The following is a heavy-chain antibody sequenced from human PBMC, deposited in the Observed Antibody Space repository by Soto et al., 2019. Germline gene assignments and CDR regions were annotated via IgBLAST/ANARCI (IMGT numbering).Heavy chain of an antibody. V-gene: IGHV3-64*04. D-gene: IGHD5-18*01. Sequence: PGGSLRLSCSGSGFIFSIYAIHWVRQAPGKGLEYVSFISIDGSRTHYADSVKGRFTISRDNSKNSLYLQMNSLRAEDTAVYYCAKDRPYTAITNWFDPWGQGTLVTVSS. CDR2: ISIDGSRT. CDR3: AKDRPYTAITNWFDP. J-gene: IGHJ5*02. CDR1: GFIFSIYA.